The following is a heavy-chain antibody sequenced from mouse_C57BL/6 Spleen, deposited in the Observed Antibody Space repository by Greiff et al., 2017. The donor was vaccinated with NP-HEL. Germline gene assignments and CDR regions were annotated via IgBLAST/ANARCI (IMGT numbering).Heavy chain of an antibody. J-gene: IGHJ4*01. CDR1: GFTFSSYA. Sequence: DVHLVESGGGLVKPGGSLKLSCAASGFTFSSYAMSWVRQTPEKRLEWVATISAGGSYTYYPDNVKGRFTISRDNAKNNLYLQMSHLKSEDTAMYYCARALYGYDYAMDYWGQGTSVTVSS. V-gene: IGHV5-4*01. D-gene: IGHD2-2*01. CDR3: ARALYGYDYAMDY. CDR2: ISAGGSYT.